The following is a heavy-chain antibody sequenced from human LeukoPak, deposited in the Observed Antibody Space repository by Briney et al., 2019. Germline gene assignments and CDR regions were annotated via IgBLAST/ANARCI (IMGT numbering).Heavy chain of an antibody. J-gene: IGHJ4*02. CDR3: ARDSGYGYNTFPTADY. CDR2: IWYDGSNK. D-gene: IGHD5-24*01. V-gene: IGHV3-33*01. Sequence: PGRSLRLSCLSSGFTFSRYGMHWVRQAPGKGLEWVAFIWYDGSNKYYADSVKGRFTISRDNSENTLYLQMSSLRAEDTALYYCARDSGYGYNTFPTADYWGQGSLVTVSS. CDR1: GFTFSRYG.